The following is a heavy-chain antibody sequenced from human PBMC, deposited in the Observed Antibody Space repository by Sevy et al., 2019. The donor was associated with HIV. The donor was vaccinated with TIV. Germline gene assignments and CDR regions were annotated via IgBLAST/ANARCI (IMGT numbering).Heavy chain of an antibody. V-gene: IGHV3-33*06. Sequence: GGSLRLSCVASGFTFSNYGMHWVRQAPGKGLEWVAVIWSDGSTKWYIDSVEGRFTVSRDNSKNTLYLQMNSLRVEDTGVYYCAKNAALDQWGQGTLVTFSS. J-gene: IGHJ4*02. CDR2: IWSDGSTK. CDR3: AKNAALDQ. D-gene: IGHD6-25*01. CDR1: GFTFSNYG.